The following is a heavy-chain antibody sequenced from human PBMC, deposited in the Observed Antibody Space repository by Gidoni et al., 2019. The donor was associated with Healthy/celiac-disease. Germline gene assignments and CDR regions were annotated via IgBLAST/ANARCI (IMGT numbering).Heavy chain of an antibody. Sequence: QVQLVQSGAEVKKPGASVKVSCKASGYTFTSHYMHWVRQAPGQGLEWMGIINPSGGSTSYAQKFQGRVTMTRDTSTSTVYMELSSLRSEDTAVYYCARDIYNSASYYDILTGYYNVITGKGFDPWGQGTLVTVSS. CDR3: ARDIYNSASYYDILTGYYNVITGKGFDP. CDR2: INPSGGST. V-gene: IGHV1-46*01. D-gene: IGHD3-9*01. CDR1: GYTFTSHY. J-gene: IGHJ5*02.